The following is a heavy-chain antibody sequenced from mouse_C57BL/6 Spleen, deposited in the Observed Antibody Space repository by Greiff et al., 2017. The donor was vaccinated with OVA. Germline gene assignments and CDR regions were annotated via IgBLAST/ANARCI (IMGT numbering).Heavy chain of an antibody. D-gene: IGHD1-1*01. V-gene: IGHV1-82*01. CDR2: IYPGDGDT. J-gene: IGHJ1*03. CDR1: GYAFSSSW. CDR3: GRNGSSRYFDV. Sequence: VQLQQSGPELVKPGASVKISCKASGYAFSSSWMNWVKQRPGQGLEWIGRIYPGDGDTNYNGKFKGKATLTAAKSSSTAYMQLSSMTSEDDAVDFCGRNGSSRYFDVWGTGTTVTVSS.